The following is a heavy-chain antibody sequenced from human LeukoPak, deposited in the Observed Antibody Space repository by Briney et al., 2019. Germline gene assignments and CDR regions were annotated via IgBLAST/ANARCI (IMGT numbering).Heavy chain of an antibody. CDR2: IKQDGSEK. CDR1: GFTFSSYW. J-gene: IGHJ4*02. CDR3: ARDKSRDGYMYYFDY. V-gene: IGHV3-7*01. Sequence: GGSPRLSCAASGFTFSSYWMSWVRQAPGKGLEWVANIKQDGSEKYYVDSVKGRFTISRDNAKNSLYLQMNSLRAEDTAVYCCARDKSRDGYMYYFDYWGQGTLVTVSS. D-gene: IGHD5-24*01.